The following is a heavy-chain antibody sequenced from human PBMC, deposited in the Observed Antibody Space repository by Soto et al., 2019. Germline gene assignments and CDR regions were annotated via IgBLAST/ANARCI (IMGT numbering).Heavy chain of an antibody. CDR3: ARDRDYYGSGSYLGY. J-gene: IGHJ4*02. CDR2: IYYSGST. CDR1: GGSISSYY. D-gene: IGHD3-10*01. V-gene: IGHV4-59*01. Sequence: SETLSLTCPVSGGSISSYYWSWIRQPPGKGLEWIGYIYYSGSTNYNPSLKSRVTISVDTSKNQFSLKLSSVTAADTAVYYCARDRDYYGSGSYLGYWGQGTLVTVSS.